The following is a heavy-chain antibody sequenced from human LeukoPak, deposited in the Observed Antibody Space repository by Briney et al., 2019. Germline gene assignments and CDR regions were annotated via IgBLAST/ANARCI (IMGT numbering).Heavy chain of an antibody. Sequence: GESLKISCKGSGYNVINYWIGWVRQRPGKGLEWMGIIHPGASDTRYSPSFQGQVTISADQSISTAYLQWSGLKASDTAMYYCARGGGHYFDIWGQGTLVTVSS. CDR1: GYNVINYW. D-gene: IGHD3-16*01. V-gene: IGHV5-51*01. J-gene: IGHJ4*02. CDR3: ARGGGHYFDI. CDR2: IHPGASDT.